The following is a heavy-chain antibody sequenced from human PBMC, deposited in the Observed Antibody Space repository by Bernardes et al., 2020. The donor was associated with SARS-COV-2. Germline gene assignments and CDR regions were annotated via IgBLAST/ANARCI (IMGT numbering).Heavy chain of an antibody. Sequence: AWIARRWSYGSKKNYADSVKGRFTISRDNSKNTLYLQMNSLRAEDTAVYYCARVFRDYSNYGTDDYYYYYGMDVW. D-gene: IGHD4-4*01. V-gene: IGHV3-33*01. CDR2: RWSYGSKK. J-gene: IGHJ6*01. CDR3: ARVFRDYSNYGTDDYYYYYGMDV.